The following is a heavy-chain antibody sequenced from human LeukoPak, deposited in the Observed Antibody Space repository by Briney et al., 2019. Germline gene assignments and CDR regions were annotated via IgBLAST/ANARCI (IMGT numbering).Heavy chain of an antibody. CDR2: ISGSSSDI. D-gene: IGHD2-2*01. CDR1: GFTFRSYD. J-gene: IGHJ6*03. CDR3: ARVRGIVVEAYMDV. Sequence: GGSLRLSCAASGFTFRSYDMHWVRQATGKGLEWVSSISGSSSDIYYADSVKGRFTISRDNAKNSLYLQMNSLRAEDTALYYCARVRGIVVEAYMDVWGKGTTVTVSS. V-gene: IGHV3-21*04.